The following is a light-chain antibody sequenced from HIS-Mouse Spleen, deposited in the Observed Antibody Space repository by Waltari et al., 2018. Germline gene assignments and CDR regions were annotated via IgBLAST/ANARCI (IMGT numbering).Light chain of an antibody. CDR3: QQSYSTPFT. Sequence: DSQVTQSASSLSASVGDRVTITCRASQSISSYLNWYQQKPGKAPKLLIYAASSLQSGVPSRFSGSGSGTDFTLTISSLQPEDFATYYCQQSYSTPFTFGPGTKVDIK. CDR2: AAS. CDR1: QSISSY. J-gene: IGKJ3*01. V-gene: IGKV1-39*01.